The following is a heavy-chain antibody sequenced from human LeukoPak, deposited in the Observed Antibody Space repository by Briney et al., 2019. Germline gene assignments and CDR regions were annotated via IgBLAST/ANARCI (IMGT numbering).Heavy chain of an antibody. CDR2: VSTSNPHT. CDR1: GYPFTNYG. V-gene: IGHV1-18*01. J-gene: IGHJ5*02. Sequence: ASVKVSCKTSGYPFTNYGISWVRQAPGQGLEWMGWVSTSNPHTNYAPKFRGRVIMTIDTSTTTAYLEMRSLTSDDTAVYYCARDRFLWGLGNWFDLWGQGTLVTVTS. D-gene: IGHD3-3*01. CDR3: ARDRFLWGLGNWFDL.